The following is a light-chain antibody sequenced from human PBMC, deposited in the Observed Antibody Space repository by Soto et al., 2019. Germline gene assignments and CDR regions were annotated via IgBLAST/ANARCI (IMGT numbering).Light chain of an antibody. J-gene: IGKJ2*01. V-gene: IGKV3-20*01. CDR2: GAS. CDR3: QQYGSPYT. CDR1: QSVSSSY. Sequence: EIVLTQSPGTLSLSPGERANLSCRASQSVSSSYLARYQQKPGQAPRHLIYGASSRATGIPDRFSGSGSGTDFTLTISRLEPEDFAVYYCQQYGSPYTFGQGTKLEIK.